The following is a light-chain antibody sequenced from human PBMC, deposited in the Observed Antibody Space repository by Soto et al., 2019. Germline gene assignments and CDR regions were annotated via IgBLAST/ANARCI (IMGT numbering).Light chain of an antibody. CDR1: QRGSSSY. V-gene: IGKV3-20*01. Sequence: EIVLTQSPGTLSLSPGESVTISCRASQRGSSSYLAWYQQKPGQAPRLLIYGASSRATGIADRFSGSGSGTDFTLPISRLEPEDFAVYSYQQYGSAPLTFGQGTKVEIK. CDR2: GAS. CDR3: QQYGSAPLT. J-gene: IGKJ1*01.